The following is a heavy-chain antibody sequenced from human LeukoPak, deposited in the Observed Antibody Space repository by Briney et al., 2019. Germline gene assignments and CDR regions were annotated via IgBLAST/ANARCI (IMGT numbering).Heavy chain of an antibody. V-gene: IGHV1-2*02. D-gene: IGHD2-8*01. CDR1: GYTFTGSY. CDR3: ARVAYCTKGVCINFDL. CDR2: INPNSGGT. Sequence: ASVKVSCKASGYTFTGSYIHWMRQAPGQGLEWMGWINPNSGGTKYAQKFQGRVTVTRDTSTSTAYLELSGLRADDTAVCYCARVAYCTKGVCINFDLWGQGTLVTVSS. J-gene: IGHJ4*02.